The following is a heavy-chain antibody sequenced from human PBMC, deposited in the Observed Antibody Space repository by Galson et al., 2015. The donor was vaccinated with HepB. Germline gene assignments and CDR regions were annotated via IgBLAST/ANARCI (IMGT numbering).Heavy chain of an antibody. CDR2: IYSGGST. V-gene: IGHV3-66*01. CDR3: ARGGGLRGTMVRGVHWGWYFDL. J-gene: IGHJ2*01. Sequence: SLRLSCAASGFTVSSNYMSWVRQAPGKGLEWVSVIYSGGSTYYADSVKGRFTISRDNSKNTLYLQMNSLRAEDTAVYYCARGGGLRGTMVRGVHWGWYFDLWGRGTLVTVSS. CDR1: GFTVSSNY. D-gene: IGHD3-10*01.